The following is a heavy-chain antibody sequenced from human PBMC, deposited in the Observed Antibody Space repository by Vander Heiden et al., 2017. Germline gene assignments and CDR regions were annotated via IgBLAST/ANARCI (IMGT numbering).Heavy chain of an antibody. CDR2: IYYSGST. D-gene: IGHD3-3*01. Sequence: GWIRQPPGKGLEWIGRIYYSGSTYYNPSLKSRVTISVDTSKNQFSLKLSSVTAADTAVYYCARQNTRGVGVRFLGWLLFDYWGQGTLVTVSS. J-gene: IGHJ4*02. CDR3: ARQNTRGVGVRFLGWLLFDY. V-gene: IGHV4-39*01.